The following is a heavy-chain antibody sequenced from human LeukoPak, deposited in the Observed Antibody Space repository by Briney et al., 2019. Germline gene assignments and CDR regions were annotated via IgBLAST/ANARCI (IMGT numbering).Heavy chain of an antibody. V-gene: IGHV4-34*01. D-gene: IGHD3-3*01. Sequence: SETLSLTCAVYGGSFSGYYWSRIRQPPGKGLEWIGEINHSGSTNYNPSLKSRVTISVDTSKNQFSLKLSSVTAADTAVYYCARLVSYDFWSGYQFYYFDYWGQGTLVTVSS. CDR3: ARLVSYDFWSGYQFYYFDY. J-gene: IGHJ4*02. CDR1: GGSFSGYY. CDR2: INHSGST.